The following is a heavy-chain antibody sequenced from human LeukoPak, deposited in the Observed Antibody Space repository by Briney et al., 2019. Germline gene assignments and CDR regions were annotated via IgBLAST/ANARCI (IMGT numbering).Heavy chain of an antibody. CDR2: INHSGST. Sequence: SETLSLTCAVYGGSFSGYYWSWIRQPPGKGLEWIGEINHSGSTNYNPSLKSRVTISVDTSKNKFSLKLSSVTAADTAVYYCARGRQMATNYNWFDPWGQGTLVTVSS. CDR1: GGSFSGYY. CDR3: ARGRQMATNYNWFDP. V-gene: IGHV4-34*01. J-gene: IGHJ5*02. D-gene: IGHD5-24*01.